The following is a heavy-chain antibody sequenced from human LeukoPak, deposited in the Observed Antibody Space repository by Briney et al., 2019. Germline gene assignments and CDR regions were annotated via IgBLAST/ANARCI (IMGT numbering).Heavy chain of an antibody. CDR1: GFTFSSYA. CDR2: ISGSGGST. V-gene: IGHV3-23*01. CDR3: ATSGYSSSWNPYYYYYYMDV. D-gene: IGHD6-13*01. J-gene: IGHJ6*03. Sequence: GGSLRLSCAASGFTFSSYAMSWVRQAPGKGLEWVSAISGSGGSTYYADSVKGRFTISRDNSKNTLYLQMNSLRAEDTAVYYCATSGYSSSWNPYYYYYYMDVWGKGTTVTVSS.